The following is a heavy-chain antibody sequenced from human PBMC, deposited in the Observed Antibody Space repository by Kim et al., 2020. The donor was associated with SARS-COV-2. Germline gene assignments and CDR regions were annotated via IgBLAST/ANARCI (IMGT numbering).Heavy chain of an antibody. J-gene: IGHJ4*02. D-gene: IGHD6-19*01. CDR1: GGSISSYY. Sequence: SETLSLTCTVSGGSISSYYWSWIRQPPGKGLEWIGYIYYSGSTNYNPSLKSRVTISVDTSKNQFSLKLSSVTAADTAVYYCARTSSGWYGIDYWGQGTLVTVSS. V-gene: IGHV4-59*08. CDR3: ARTSSGWYGIDY. CDR2: IYYSGST.